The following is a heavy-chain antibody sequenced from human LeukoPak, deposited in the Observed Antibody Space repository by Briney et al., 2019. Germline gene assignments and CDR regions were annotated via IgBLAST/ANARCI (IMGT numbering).Heavy chain of an antibody. CDR1: GYTFTNYY. V-gene: IGHV1-46*01. D-gene: IGHD4-11*01. Sequence: ASVKVSCKASGYTFTNYYIHWVRQAPGQGLEWMGMINPSGGRTTYAKKFQGRVTMTRDTSISTAYMELSRLRSDDTAVYYCARADYSNYGDYWGQGTLVTVSS. J-gene: IGHJ4*02. CDR3: ARADYSNYGDY. CDR2: INPSGGRT.